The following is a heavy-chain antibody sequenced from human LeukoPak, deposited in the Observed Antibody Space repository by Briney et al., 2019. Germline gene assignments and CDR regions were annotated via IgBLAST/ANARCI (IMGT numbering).Heavy chain of an antibody. J-gene: IGHJ5*02. CDR1: GGSVSSYY. CDR3: ARTYYYDSSGYLDHWFDP. D-gene: IGHD3-22*01. V-gene: IGHV4-59*08. CDR2: IYDIGST. Sequence: SETLSLTCTVSGGSVSSYYWSWIRQPPGKGLEWIGYIYDIGSTKYNPSLKSRVTMSVDTSKNQFSLKLSSVTAADTAVYHCARTYYYDSSGYLDHWFDPWGQGTLVTVSS.